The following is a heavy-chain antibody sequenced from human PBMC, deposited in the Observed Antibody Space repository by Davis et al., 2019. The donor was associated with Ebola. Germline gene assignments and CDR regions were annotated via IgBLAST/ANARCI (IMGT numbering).Heavy chain of an antibody. CDR3: ARGGTTVTTPLDY. J-gene: IGHJ4*02. CDR1: GFTFSTYP. CDR2: IGGSGDGT. Sequence: GESLKISCTASGFTFSTYPMTWIRQVPGKGLDWVSTIGGSGDGTHYADSVKGRFTISRDNAKNTLYLQMNSLRAEDTAVYYCARGGTTVTTPLDYWGQGTQVTVSS. V-gene: IGHV3-23*01. D-gene: IGHD4-11*01.